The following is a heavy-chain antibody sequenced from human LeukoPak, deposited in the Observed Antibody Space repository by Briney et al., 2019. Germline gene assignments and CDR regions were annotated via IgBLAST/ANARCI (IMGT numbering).Heavy chain of an antibody. CDR3: ARGRDTAMVKYYYYYMDV. CDR1: GYTFTSYD. CDR2: MNPNSGNT. D-gene: IGHD5-18*01. J-gene: IGHJ6*03. V-gene: IGHV1-8*01. Sequence: GASVKVSCKASGYTFTSYDINWVRQATGQGLEWMGWMNPNSGNTGYAQKFQGRVTMTRNTSISTTYMELSSLRSEDTAVYCCARGRDTAMVKYYYYYMDVWGKGTTVTISS.